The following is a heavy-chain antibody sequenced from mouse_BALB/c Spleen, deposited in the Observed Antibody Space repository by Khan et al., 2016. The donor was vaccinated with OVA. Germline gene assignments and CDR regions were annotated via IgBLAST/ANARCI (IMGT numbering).Heavy chain of an antibody. CDR1: GYTFTDYA. D-gene: IGHD2-3*01. CDR2: ISTYSANT. Sequence: QVQLQPSGPELVRPGVSVKISCKGSGYTFTDYAMYWVKQSHAETLEWIGLISTYSANTNYNQKFKGKATMTVDKSFSTAYMVLARLTSEDSASYYCARPAYDGFFDYWGQGTALTVSS. CDR3: ARPAYDGFFDY. J-gene: IGHJ2*01. V-gene: IGHV1S137*01.